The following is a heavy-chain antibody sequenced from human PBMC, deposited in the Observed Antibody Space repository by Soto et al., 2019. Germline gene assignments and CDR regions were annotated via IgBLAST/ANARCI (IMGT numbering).Heavy chain of an antibody. CDR2: INPNSGGT. CDR1: GYTFTGYY. D-gene: IGHD5-12*01. J-gene: IGHJ4*02. CDR3: ARDPRYSGYNWGGDY. Sequence: GPSVKVSCKASGYTFTGYYMHWVRQAPGQGLEWMGWINPNSGGTNYAQKFQGRVTMTRDTSISTAYMELSRLRSDDTAVYYCARDPRYSGYNWGGDYWGQGTLVTVSS. V-gene: IGHV1-2*02.